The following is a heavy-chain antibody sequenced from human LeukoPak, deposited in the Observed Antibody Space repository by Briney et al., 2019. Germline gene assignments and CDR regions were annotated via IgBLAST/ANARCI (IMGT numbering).Heavy chain of an antibody. CDR2: ISYDGSEK. Sequence: PGRSLRLSCAASGFIFNTFAMNWVRQAPGKGLEWVAFISYDGSEKYYTDSVKGRFTVSRDNSKNTVFLQLNNLRAEDTAVFYCAKPMAAAGRGWYGLDVWGQGTTVTVSS. J-gene: IGHJ6*02. CDR3: AKPMAAAGRGWYGLDV. D-gene: IGHD5-24*01. CDR1: GFIFNTFA. V-gene: IGHV3-30*18.